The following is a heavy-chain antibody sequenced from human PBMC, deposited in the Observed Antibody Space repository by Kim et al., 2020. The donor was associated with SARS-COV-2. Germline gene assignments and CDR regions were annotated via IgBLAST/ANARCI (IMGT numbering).Heavy chain of an antibody. V-gene: IGHV3-11*01. CDR1: GFTFSDYY. CDR3: ARDPAGTVDWFDP. CDR2: ISSSGSTI. J-gene: IGHJ5*02. Sequence: GGSLRHSCAASGFTFSDYYMSWVRQAPGKGLEWVSYISSSGSTIYYADSVKGRFTISRDNAKNSLYLQMNSLRAEDTAVYYCARDPAGTVDWFDPWGQGALVTVSP. D-gene: IGHD6-13*01.